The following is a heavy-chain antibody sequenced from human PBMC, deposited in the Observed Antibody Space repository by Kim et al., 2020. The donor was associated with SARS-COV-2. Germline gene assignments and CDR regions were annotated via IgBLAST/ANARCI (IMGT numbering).Heavy chain of an antibody. J-gene: IGHJ4*02. CDR2: IVVGSGNT. V-gene: IGHV1-58*01. CDR1: GFTFTSSA. D-gene: IGHD6-13*01. CDR3: AATIGAGGSSWYNYFDY. Sequence: SVKVSCKASGFTFTSSAVQWVRQARGQRLEWIGWIVVGSGNTNYAQKFQERVTITRDMSTSTAYMELSSLRSEDTAVYYCAATIGAGGSSWYNYFDYWGQGTLVTVSS.